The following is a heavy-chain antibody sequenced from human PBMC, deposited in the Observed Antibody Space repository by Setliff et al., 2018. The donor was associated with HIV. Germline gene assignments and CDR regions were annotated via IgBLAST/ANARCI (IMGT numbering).Heavy chain of an antibody. CDR2: ISAYNGNT. CDR1: GYTFTSYG. V-gene: IGHV1-18*01. D-gene: IGHD6-19*01. Sequence: GASVKVSCKASGYTFTSYGISWVRQAPGQGLEWMGWISAYNGNTNYAQKLQGRVTMTTDTSTSTAYMELRSLRSDDTAVYYCARGFVEGIAVTDWFDPWGQGTLVTVSS. J-gene: IGHJ5*02. CDR3: ARGFVEGIAVTDWFDP.